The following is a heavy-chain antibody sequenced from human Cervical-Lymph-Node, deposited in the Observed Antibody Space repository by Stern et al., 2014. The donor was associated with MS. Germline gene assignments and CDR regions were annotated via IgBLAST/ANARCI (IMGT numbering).Heavy chain of an antibody. CDR3: ARSGYYGIDV. Sequence: QLVQSGPGLVRPSETLSLTCTASGDSVSSEDYYWSWIRQSPGKDLEWIGYIYYRGRTNYTPSLKSRLTISIDTSKNQFSLKLISVTAADTAVYYCARSGYYGIDVWGQGTTVIVSS. CDR2: IYYRGRT. CDR1: GDSVSSEDYY. D-gene: IGHD1-26*01. J-gene: IGHJ6*02. V-gene: IGHV4-61*08.